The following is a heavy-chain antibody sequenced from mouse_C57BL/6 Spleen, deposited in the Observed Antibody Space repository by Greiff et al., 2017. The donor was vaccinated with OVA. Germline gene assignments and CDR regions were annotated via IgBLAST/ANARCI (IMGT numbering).Heavy chain of an antibody. CDR1: GYTFTSYW. V-gene: IGHV1-64*01. CDR3: ARDWEGYFDY. CDR2: IHPNSGST. Sequence: QVQLQQPGAELVKPGASVKLSCKASGYTFTSYWMHWVKQRPGQGLEWIGTIHPNSGSTNYNEKFKSKATLTVDKSSSTAYMQLSSLTSEDSAVYYCARDWEGYFDYWGQGTTLTVSS. J-gene: IGHJ2*01. D-gene: IGHD4-1*01.